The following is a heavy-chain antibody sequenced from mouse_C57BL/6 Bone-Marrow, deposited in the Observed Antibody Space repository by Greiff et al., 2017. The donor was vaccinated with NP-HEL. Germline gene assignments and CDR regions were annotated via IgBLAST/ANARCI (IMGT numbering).Heavy chain of an antibody. J-gene: IGHJ2*01. CDR2: ISNLAYSI. CDR3: ARLHYYGSSFDY. CDR1: GFTFSDYG. Sequence: DVMLVESGGGLVQPGGSLKLSCAASGFTFSDYGMAWVRQAPRKGPEWVAFISNLAYSIYYADTVTGRFTISRENAKNTLYLEMSSLRSEDTAMYYCARLHYYGSSFDYWGQGTTLTVSS. D-gene: IGHD1-1*01. V-gene: IGHV5-15*01.